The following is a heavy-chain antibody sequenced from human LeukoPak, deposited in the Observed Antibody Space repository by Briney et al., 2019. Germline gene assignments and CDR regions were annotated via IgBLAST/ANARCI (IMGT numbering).Heavy chain of an antibody. D-gene: IGHD3-3*01. CDR3: ASTDELPTYDFWSGYYSR. CDR2: IYYSGST. CDR1: GGSISSYY. V-gene: IGHV4-59*01. J-gene: IGHJ4*02. Sequence: PSETLPLTCTVSGGSISSYYWSWIRQPPGKGLEWIGYIYYSGSTNYNPSLKSRVTISVDTSKNQFSLKLSSVTAADTAVYYCASTDELPTYDFWSGYYSRWGQGTLVTVSS.